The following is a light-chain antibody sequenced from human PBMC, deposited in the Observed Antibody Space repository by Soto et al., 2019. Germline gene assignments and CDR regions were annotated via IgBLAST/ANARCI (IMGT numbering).Light chain of an antibody. J-gene: IGKJ1*01. CDR2: GAS. CDR1: QSVSSDW. V-gene: IGKV3-20*01. Sequence: TVLTQSPGTLSLSPGERAALSCRASQSVSSDWLAWYQQKPGQPPRLLIYGASNRATGIPGRFSGSGSGIDVTIMIIIIEPEELSIYFCQEYHGILPTFGQGTMVEIK. CDR3: QEYHGILPT.